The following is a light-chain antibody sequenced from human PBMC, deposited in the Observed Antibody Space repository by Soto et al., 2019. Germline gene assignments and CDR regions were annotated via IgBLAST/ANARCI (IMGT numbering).Light chain of an antibody. CDR1: SSNIGSNY. CDR3: AAWDDSLSGPNVV. V-gene: IGLV1-47*01. J-gene: IGLJ2*01. CDR2: RNN. Sequence: QSVLTQPPSASGTPGQRVTISCSGSSSNIGSNYVYWYQQLPGTAPKLLIYRNNQRPSGVPDRCSGSKSGTSASLAISGLRSEDEADYYCAAWDDSLSGPNVVFGGGTKLTV.